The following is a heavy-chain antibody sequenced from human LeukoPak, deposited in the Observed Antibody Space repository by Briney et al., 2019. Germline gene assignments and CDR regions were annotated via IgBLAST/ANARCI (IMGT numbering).Heavy chain of an antibody. J-gene: IGHJ4*02. Sequence: PGGSLRLSCAASGFTFSSYAMHWVRQAPGKGLEWVAVISYDGSNKYYADSVKGRFTISRDNSKNTLYLQMNSLRAEDTAVYYCAKDARDYGDYSAGSDYWGQGTLVTVSS. CDR1: GFTFSSYA. CDR3: AKDARDYGDYSAGSDY. D-gene: IGHD4-17*01. V-gene: IGHV3-30-3*01. CDR2: ISYDGSNK.